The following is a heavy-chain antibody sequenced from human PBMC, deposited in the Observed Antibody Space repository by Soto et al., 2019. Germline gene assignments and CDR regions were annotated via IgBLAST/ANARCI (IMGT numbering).Heavy chain of an antibody. V-gene: IGHV1-69*02. CDR1: GGTFSSYT. CDR3: ARGGNIAVAGTAHIDY. Sequence: GASVKVSCKASGGTFSSYTISCVRQATGQGLEWMGRIIPILGIANYAQKFQGRVTMTTDTSTSTAYMELRSLRSDDTAVYYCARGGNIAVAGTAHIDYWGQGTLVTSPQ. D-gene: IGHD6-19*01. CDR2: IIPILGIA. J-gene: IGHJ4*02.